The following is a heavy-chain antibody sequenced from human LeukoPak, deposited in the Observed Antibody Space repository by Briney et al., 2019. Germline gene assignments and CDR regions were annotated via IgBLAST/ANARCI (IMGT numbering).Heavy chain of an antibody. D-gene: IGHD3-22*01. CDR1: GGSISSYY. J-gene: IGHJ2*01. Sequence: SETLSLTCTVSGGSISSYYWSWIRQPAGKGLEWIGRIYTSGSTNYNPSLKSRVTMSVDTSKNQFSLKLSSVTAADTAVYYCARDSSPTYYYDSSGYSAAGYFDLWGRGTLVTVSS. V-gene: IGHV4-4*07. CDR3: ARDSSPTYYYDSSGYSAAGYFDL. CDR2: IYTSGST.